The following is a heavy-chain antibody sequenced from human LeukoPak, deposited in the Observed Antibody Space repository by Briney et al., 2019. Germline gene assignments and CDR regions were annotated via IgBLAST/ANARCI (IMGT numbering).Heavy chain of an antibody. D-gene: IGHD2-2*01. CDR3: AKDPLIVVVPAAMEYFDY. CDR2: ISGSGGST. Sequence: PGGSLRLSCEVSGFTFSSYAMSWVRQAPGKGLEWVSAISGSGGSTYYADSVKGRFTISRDNSKNTLYLQMNSLRAEDTAVYYCAKDPLIVVVPAAMEYFDYWGQGTLVTVSS. V-gene: IGHV3-23*01. J-gene: IGHJ4*02. CDR1: GFTFSSYA.